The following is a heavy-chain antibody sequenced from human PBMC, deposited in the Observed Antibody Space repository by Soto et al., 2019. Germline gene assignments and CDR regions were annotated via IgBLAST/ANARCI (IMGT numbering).Heavy chain of an antibody. V-gene: IGHV3-30*18. J-gene: IGHJ4*02. CDR1: GFTFSSYG. D-gene: IGHD2-21*02. CDR3: AKEGGRGAYCGGDCSRLFDY. CDR2: ISYDGSNK. Sequence: PGGSLRLSGSASGFTFSSYGMHWVRQAPGKGLEWVAVISYDGSNKYYADSVKGRFTISRDNSKNTLYLQMNSLRAEDTAVYYCAKEGGRGAYCGGDCSRLFDYWGQGTLVTVSS.